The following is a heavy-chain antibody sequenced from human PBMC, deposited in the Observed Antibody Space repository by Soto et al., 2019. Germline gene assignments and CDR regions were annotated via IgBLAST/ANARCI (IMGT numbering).Heavy chain of an antibody. CDR2: IYHSGST. D-gene: IGHD1-26*01. J-gene: IGHJ4*02. V-gene: IGHV4-30-2*01. CDR3: AARGGSFTDFDY. Sequence: SETLSLTCTVSGGSISSGGYSWSWIRQPPGKGLEWIGYIYHSGSTYYNPSLKSRVTISVDRSKNQFSLKLSSVTAADTAVYYCAARGGSFTDFDYWGQGTLVTVSS. CDR1: GGSISSGGYS.